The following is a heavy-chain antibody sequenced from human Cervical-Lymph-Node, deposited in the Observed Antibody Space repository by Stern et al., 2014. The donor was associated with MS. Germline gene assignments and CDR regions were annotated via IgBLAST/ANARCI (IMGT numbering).Heavy chain of an antibody. CDR2: IHYSGYT. CDR1: GGSISSAHYY. D-gene: IGHD3-10*01. V-gene: IGHV4-31*03. Sequence: QVQLQESGPGLVKPSQTLCLTCTVSGGSISSAHYYWSWIRQHPGEGLEWIGDIHYSGYTYYNPSLKSRITMSVDTSENHFSLNLTSVTAADTAVYYCARERGSGSLDYWGQGTLVTVSS. J-gene: IGHJ4*02. CDR3: ARERGSGSLDY.